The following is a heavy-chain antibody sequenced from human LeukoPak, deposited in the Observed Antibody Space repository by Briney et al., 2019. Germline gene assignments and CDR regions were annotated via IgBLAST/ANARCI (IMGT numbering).Heavy chain of an antibody. Sequence: SETLSLTCTVSGGSISNSTYYWGWIRQPPGKGLEWIGSIYYSGNTYSNPSLKSRVTISVDTSKNQFSLKLSSVTAADTAVYYCARDPDSGYSSGWFFDYWGQGALVTVSS. D-gene: IGHD6-19*01. J-gene: IGHJ4*02. CDR1: GGSISNSTYY. CDR3: ARDPDSGYSSGWFFDY. V-gene: IGHV4-39*07. CDR2: IYYSGNT.